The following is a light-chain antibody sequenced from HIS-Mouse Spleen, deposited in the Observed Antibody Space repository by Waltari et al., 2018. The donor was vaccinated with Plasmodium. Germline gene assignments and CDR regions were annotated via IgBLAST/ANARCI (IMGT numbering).Light chain of an antibody. Sequence: DIQMTQSPSSLSASVGERVTITCRASQGIRNELGWYQQKPGKAPKRLIYAASSLQSGVPSRFSGSGSGTEFTLTISSLQPEDFATYYCLQHNSYPRTFGQGTKVEIK. CDR1: QGIRNE. CDR2: AAS. CDR3: LQHNSYPRT. V-gene: IGKV1-17*01. J-gene: IGKJ1*01.